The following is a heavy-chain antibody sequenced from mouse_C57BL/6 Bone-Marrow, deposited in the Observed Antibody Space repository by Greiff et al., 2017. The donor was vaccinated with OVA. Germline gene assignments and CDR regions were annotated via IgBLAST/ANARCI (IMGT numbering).Heavy chain of an antibody. Sequence: EVQLKESGAELVRPGASVKLSCTASGFNIKDDYMHWVKQRPEQGLEWIGWIDPENGDTEYASKFQGKATITADTSSNTAYLQLSSLTSEDTAVYYCTPYYYGSRGYWGQGTTLTVSS. CDR2: IDPENGDT. D-gene: IGHD1-1*01. CDR3: TPYYYGSRGY. V-gene: IGHV14-4*01. J-gene: IGHJ2*01. CDR1: GFNIKDDY.